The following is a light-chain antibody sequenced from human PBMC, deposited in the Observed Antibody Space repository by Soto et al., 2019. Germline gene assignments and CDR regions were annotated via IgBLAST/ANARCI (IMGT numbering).Light chain of an antibody. V-gene: IGLV1-40*01. J-gene: IGLJ3*02. CDR1: ISNVGAGYD. CDR2: GNN. CDR3: QSYDSSLSAVV. Sequence: QLVLTQPPSVSGAPGQRVTISFIGSISNVGAGYDVHWYQQLPGAAPKLLISGNNNRPSGVPHRFSGSKSGTSASLDIAGLPAEDEAEYYCQSYDSSLSAVVFGGGTKLTVL.